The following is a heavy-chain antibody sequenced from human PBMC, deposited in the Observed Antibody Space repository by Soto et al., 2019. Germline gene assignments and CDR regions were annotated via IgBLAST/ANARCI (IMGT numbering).Heavy chain of an antibody. CDR1: GFTFSSYS. CDR2: ITSSGTTV. Sequence: EVHLVESGGGLVQPGGSLRLSCAASGFTFSSYSLNWVRQAPGKGLEWVSYITSSGTTVYYADSVRGRFTISRDNAKNSLYLQMNCLRDDDTAVYYCARGSSDWAYYFDFWGQGTRVNVSS. J-gene: IGHJ4*02. CDR3: ARGSSDWAYYFDF. D-gene: IGHD6-25*01. V-gene: IGHV3-48*02.